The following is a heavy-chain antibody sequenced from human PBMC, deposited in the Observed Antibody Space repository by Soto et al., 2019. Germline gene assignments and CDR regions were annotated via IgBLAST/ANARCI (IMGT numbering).Heavy chain of an antibody. CDR2: INPNSGGT. Sequence: ASVKVSCKASGYTFTGYYMHWVRQAPGQGLEWMGWINPNSGGTNYAQKFQGWVTMTRGTSISTAYMELSRLRSDDTAVYYCARASPVTTRYYYYGMDVWGQGTTVTVSS. J-gene: IGHJ6*02. D-gene: IGHD4-17*01. CDR1: GYTFTGYY. V-gene: IGHV1-2*04. CDR3: ARASPVTTRYYYYGMDV.